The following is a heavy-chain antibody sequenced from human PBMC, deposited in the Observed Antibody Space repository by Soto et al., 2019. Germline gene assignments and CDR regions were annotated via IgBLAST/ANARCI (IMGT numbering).Heavy chain of an antibody. Sequence: EVQLLESGGGLVQPGGSLRLSCAASGFTFSRYAMSWVRQAPGKGLEWVSAISGSGGSTYYADSVKGRFTISRDNSKNTLYLQMNSLRVEDTAVYYCAKAILLYYYDSSGYMYYFDYWGQGTLVTVSS. CDR3: AKAILLYYYDSSGYMYYFDY. CDR1: GFTFSRYA. V-gene: IGHV3-23*01. J-gene: IGHJ4*02. CDR2: ISGSGGST. D-gene: IGHD3-22*01.